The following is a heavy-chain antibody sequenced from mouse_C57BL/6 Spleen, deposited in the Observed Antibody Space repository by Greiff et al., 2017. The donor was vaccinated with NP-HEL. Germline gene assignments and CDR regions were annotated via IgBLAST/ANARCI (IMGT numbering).Heavy chain of an antibody. CDR2: IDPSDSYT. Sequence: QVQLQQPGAELVMPGASVKLSCKASGYTFTSYWMHWVKQRPGQGLEWIGEIDPSDSYTNYNQKFKGKSTLTVDKSSSTAYMQLSSLTSEDSAVYYCARCRDYYGSSFFDYWGKGTTLTVSS. CDR1: GYTFTSYW. V-gene: IGHV1-69*01. D-gene: IGHD1-1*01. CDR3: ARCRDYYGSSFFDY. J-gene: IGHJ2*01.